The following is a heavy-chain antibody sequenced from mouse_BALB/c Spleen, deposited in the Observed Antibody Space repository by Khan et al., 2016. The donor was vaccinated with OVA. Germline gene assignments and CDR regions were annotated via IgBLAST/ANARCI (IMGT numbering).Heavy chain of an antibody. CDR2: IYPGDDYT. CDR1: GYTFTNYW. V-gene: IGHV1-63*02. Sequence: QVQLQQSGAELVRPGTSVKMSCKAVGYTFTNYWIGWVKQRPGHGLEWIGDIYPGDDYTKYNEKFKDKGTLTADTSSSTAYIHLSSLTSEDSAIXYCVRGGYDGFAYWGQGTLVTVSA. D-gene: IGHD2-2*01. CDR3: VRGGYDGFAY. J-gene: IGHJ3*01.